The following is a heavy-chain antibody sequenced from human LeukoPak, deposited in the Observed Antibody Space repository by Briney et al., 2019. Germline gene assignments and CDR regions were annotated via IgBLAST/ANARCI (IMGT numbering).Heavy chain of an antibody. D-gene: IGHD3-10*01. V-gene: IGHV5-51*01. CDR3: ARLGGDTYYFGSASYPNWYFDL. Sequence: GESLKISCQASGYAFTTYWIGWVRQMPGKGLECMGIIYPDDSDTTYSPSFQGQVTISADKSFSTAYLQWSSLKASDTAIYYCARLGGDTYYFGSASYPNWYFDLWGRGTLVTVSS. CDR2: IYPDDSDT. CDR1: GYAFTTYW. J-gene: IGHJ2*01.